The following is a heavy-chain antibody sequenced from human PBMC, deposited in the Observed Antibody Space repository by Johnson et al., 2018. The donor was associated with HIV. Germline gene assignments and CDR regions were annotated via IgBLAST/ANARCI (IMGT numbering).Heavy chain of an antibody. CDR3: ARASIYSGSYYEGDAFDI. V-gene: IGHV3-48*01. J-gene: IGHJ3*02. CDR2: ISSSSSTI. CDR1: GFTFSSYS. Sequence: VQLVESGGGLVQPGGSLRLSCAASGFTFSSYSMNWVRQAPGKGLEWVSYISSSSSTIYYADSVKGRFTISRDNAKNSLYLHRNSLRAEDTAVYYCARASIYSGSYYEGDAFDIWGQGTMVTVSS. D-gene: IGHD1-26*01.